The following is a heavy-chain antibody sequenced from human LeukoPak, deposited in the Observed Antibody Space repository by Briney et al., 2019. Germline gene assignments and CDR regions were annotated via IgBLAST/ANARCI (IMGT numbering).Heavy chain of an antibody. D-gene: IGHD3-16*01. CDR1: GGSISSSNW. Sequence: SGTLSLTCAVSGGSISSSNWWSWVRQPPGKGLEWIGEIYHSGSTNYNPSLKSRVTISVDKSKNQFSLKLSSVTAADTAVYYCARDLGQCPYGMDVWGKGTTVTVSS. J-gene: IGHJ6*04. CDR3: ARDLGQCPYGMDV. CDR2: IYHSGST. V-gene: IGHV4-4*02.